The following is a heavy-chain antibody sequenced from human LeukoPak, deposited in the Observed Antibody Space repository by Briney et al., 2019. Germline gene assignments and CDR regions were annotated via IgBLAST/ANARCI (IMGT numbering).Heavy chain of an antibody. CDR1: GGTFSSYA. Sequence: ASVKASCKASGGTFSSYAISWVRQAPGQGLEWMGWINPNSGGTNYAQKFQGRVTMTRDTSISTAYMELSRLRSDDTAVYYCASEGVFGPHHDAFDIWGQGTMVTVSS. CDR3: ASEGVFGPHHDAFDI. V-gene: IGHV1-2*02. CDR2: INPNSGGT. D-gene: IGHD3-10*02. J-gene: IGHJ3*02.